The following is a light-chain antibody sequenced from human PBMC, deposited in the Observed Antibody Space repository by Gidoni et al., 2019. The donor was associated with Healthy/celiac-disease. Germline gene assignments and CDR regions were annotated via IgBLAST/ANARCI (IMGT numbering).Light chain of an antibody. V-gene: IGKV2-28*01. Sequence: VMTQSPLSLPVTPGEPASISCRSSQSLMHSNGYNYLDWYLQKPGQSPQLLIYLGADRASGVPDRFSGSGSGTDFTLKISRVEAEDVGIYYCMQALQTPLTFGGGTKVEIK. CDR1: QSLMHSNGYNY. CDR2: LGA. CDR3: MQALQTPLT. J-gene: IGKJ4*01.